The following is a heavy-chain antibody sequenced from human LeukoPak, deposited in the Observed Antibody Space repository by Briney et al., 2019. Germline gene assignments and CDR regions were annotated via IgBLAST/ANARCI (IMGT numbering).Heavy chain of an antibody. Sequence: SETLSLTCAVYGGSFSGYYWGWIRQPPGKGLEWIGEINHGASTNYNPSLKSRVTMSEDTSKNQFSLKLSSVTAADTAVYYCARGAGHFVPDYWGQGTLVTVSS. CDR3: ARGAGHFVPDY. CDR2: INHGAST. V-gene: IGHV4-34*01. D-gene: IGHD3-3*02. J-gene: IGHJ4*02. CDR1: GGSFSGYY.